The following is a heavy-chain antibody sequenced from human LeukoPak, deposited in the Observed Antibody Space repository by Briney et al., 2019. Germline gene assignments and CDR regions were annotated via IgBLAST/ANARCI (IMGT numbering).Heavy chain of an antibody. CDR1: GGSISSGGYY. V-gene: IGHV4-31*03. Sequence: SETLSLTCTVSGGSISSGGYYWSWIRQHPGKGLEWIGYIYYSGSTYYNPSLKSRVTISVDTSKNQFSLKLSSVTAADTAVYYCARGRGIVVVPAAMSWFDPWGQGTLVTVSS. CDR3: ARGRGIVVVPAAMSWFDP. D-gene: IGHD2-2*01. CDR2: IYYSGST. J-gene: IGHJ5*02.